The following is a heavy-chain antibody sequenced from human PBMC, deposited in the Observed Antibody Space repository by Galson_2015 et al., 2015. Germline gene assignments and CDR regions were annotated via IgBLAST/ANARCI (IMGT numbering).Heavy chain of an antibody. Sequence: SVKVSCKASGYTFTSYGISWVRQAPGQGLEWMGWISAYNGNTNYAQKLQGRVTMTTDTSTSTAYVELRSLRSDDTAVYYCAREMVQGVIIIGKEGAPLQFDPWGQGTLVTVSS. CDR2: ISAYNGNT. D-gene: IGHD3-10*01. J-gene: IGHJ5*02. CDR3: AREMVQGVIIIGKEGAPLQFDP. CDR1: GYTFTSYG. V-gene: IGHV1-18*01.